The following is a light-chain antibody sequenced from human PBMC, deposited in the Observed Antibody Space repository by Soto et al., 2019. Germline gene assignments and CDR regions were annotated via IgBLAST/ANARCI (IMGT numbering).Light chain of an antibody. CDR2: DAS. Sequence: EIVLTQSPGTLSLSPVERATLSCRASQSVGDTYLAWYQQKPGQAPRLLIYDASNRATGIPARFSGSGSGTDFTLTISSLEPEDFAVYYCQQYGSSPKTFGQGTKVDIK. V-gene: IGKV3-20*01. CDR1: QSVGDTY. J-gene: IGKJ1*01. CDR3: QQYGSSPKT.